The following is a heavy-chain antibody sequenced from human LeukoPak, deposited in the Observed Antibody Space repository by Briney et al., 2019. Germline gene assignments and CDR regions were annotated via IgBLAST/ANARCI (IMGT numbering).Heavy chain of an antibody. V-gene: IGHV3-30*03. CDR1: GFTFNSFG. CDR2: ISYDGSNK. D-gene: IGHD2-2*01. J-gene: IGHJ6*02. CDR3: ARGICVSTSCSYGMDV. Sequence: GGSLRLSCAASGFTFNSFGMHWVRQAPGKGLEWVAVISYDGSNKYFADSVKGRFTTSRDNSKNTLYLQMNSLRAEDTAVYYCARGICVSTSCSYGMDVWGQGTTVTVSS.